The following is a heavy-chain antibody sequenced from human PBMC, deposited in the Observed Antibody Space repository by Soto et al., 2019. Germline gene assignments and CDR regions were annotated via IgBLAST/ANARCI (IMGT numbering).Heavy chain of an antibody. CDR1: GFTFSSYS. V-gene: IGHV3-21*01. CDR3: LTSPITFGGVIVSQNIDY. J-gene: IGHJ4*02. D-gene: IGHD3-16*02. CDR2: ISSSSSYI. Sequence: GGSLRLSCAASGFTFSSYSMNWVHQAPGKGLEWVSSISSSSSYIYYADSVKGRFTISRDNAKNSLYLQMNSLRAEDTAVYYCLTSPITFGGVIVSQNIDYWGQGTLVTVSS.